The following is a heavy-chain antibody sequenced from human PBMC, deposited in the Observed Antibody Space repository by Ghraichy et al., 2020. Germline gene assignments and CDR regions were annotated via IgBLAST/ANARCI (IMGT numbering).Heavy chain of an antibody. CDR1: GGAFSSYS. Sequence: SVKVSCKASGGAFSSYSISWVRQAPGQGLEWMGRIIPIFGVINFAPEFQGRVTITADKSTSTAYMELTSLTSEDTAVYYCAPMNDYGDYVNSWGQGTLVSVSS. CDR2: IIPIFGVI. V-gene: IGHV1-69*02. J-gene: IGHJ4*02. D-gene: IGHD4-17*01. CDR3: APMNDYGDYVNS.